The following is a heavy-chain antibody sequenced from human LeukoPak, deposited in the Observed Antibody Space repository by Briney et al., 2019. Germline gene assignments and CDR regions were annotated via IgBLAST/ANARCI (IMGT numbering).Heavy chain of an antibody. V-gene: IGHV4-28*03. Sequence: PSDTLSLTCAVSGYSISSSNWWGWIRQPPGKGPEWIGYIYYSGSTYYNPSLKSRVTMSVDTSKNQFSLKLSSVTAVDTAVYYCAREGYYDSRGRDYWGQGTLVTVSS. J-gene: IGHJ4*02. D-gene: IGHD3-22*01. CDR1: GYSISSSNW. CDR2: IYYSGST. CDR3: AREGYYDSRGRDY.